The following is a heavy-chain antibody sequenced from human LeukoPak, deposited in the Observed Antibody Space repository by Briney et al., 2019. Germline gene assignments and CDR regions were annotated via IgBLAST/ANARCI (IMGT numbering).Heavy chain of an antibody. CDR3: ARHPFATPFDH. Sequence: SETLSLTCAVSGGSISSFYWSWVRQPPGKGLEWIGYVFYTGDTNSNPSLKSRVTMSLDTSKNQLSLRLTSVTAADTAVYYCARHPFATPFDHWGRGTLVTVSS. D-gene: IGHD2-15*01. CDR1: GGSISSFY. J-gene: IGHJ4*02. CDR2: VFYTGDT. V-gene: IGHV4-59*08.